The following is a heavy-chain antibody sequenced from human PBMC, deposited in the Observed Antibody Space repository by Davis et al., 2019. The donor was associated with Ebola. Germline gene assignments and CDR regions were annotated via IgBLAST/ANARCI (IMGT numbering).Heavy chain of an antibody. CDR1: GGTFSSYA. CDR2: ISAYNGNT. D-gene: IGHD6-13*01. J-gene: IGHJ4*02. V-gene: IGHV1-18*01. Sequence: ASVTVSCKASGGTFSSYAISWVRQAPGQGLEWMGWISAYNGNTNYAQKLQGRVTMTTDTSTSTAYMELRSLRSDDTAVYYCARFYGGSSWYEFDYWGQGTLVTVSS. CDR3: ARFYGGSSWYEFDY.